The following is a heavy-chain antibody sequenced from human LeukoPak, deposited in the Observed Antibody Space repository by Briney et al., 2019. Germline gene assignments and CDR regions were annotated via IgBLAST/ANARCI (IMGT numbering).Heavy chain of an antibody. D-gene: IGHD3-10*01. V-gene: IGHV1-2*02. CDR2: INPNSGGT. Sequence: ASVKVSCKASGYTFSSYGISWVRQAPGQGLEWMGWINPNSGGTNYAQKFQGRVTMTRDTSISTAYMELSRLRSDDTAVYYCASPLWFGELGAYYYYGMDVWGQGPTVTVSS. CDR1: GYTFSSYG. CDR3: ASPLWFGELGAYYYYGMDV. J-gene: IGHJ6*02.